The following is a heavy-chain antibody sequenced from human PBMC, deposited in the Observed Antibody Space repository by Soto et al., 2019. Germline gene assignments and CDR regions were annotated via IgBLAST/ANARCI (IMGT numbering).Heavy chain of an antibody. J-gene: IGHJ6*02. CDR2: INHSGST. Sequence: QVQLQQWGAGLLKPSETLSLTCAVYGGSFSGYYWSWIRQPPGKGLEWIGEINHSGSTNYNPSLKSRVTISVDTSKNQFSLKLSSVTAAHTAVYYCARMRNYYYYGMDVWGQGTTVTVSS. V-gene: IGHV4-34*01. CDR1: GGSFSGYY. CDR3: ARMRNYYYYGMDV.